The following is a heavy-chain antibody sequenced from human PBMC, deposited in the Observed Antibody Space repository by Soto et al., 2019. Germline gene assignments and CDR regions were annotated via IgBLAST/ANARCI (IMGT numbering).Heavy chain of an antibody. V-gene: IGHV3-7*01. CDR2: IKQDGSEK. D-gene: IGHD2-21*01. CDR1: GFTFSSYW. J-gene: IGHJ4*02. Sequence: EVQLVESGGGLVQPEGSLRLSCAASGFTFSSYWMSWVRQAPGKGLEWVANIKQDGSEKYYVDSVKGRFTISRDNAKKSLYLQMNSLRAEDTAVYYCARFSKNIVVVHVPVYFDYWGQGTLVTVSS. CDR3: ARFSKNIVVVHVPVYFDY.